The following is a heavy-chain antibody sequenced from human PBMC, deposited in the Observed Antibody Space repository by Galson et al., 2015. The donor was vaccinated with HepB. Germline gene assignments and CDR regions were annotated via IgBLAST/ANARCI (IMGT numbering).Heavy chain of an antibody. J-gene: IGHJ6*02. Sequence: SVKVSCKASGFTFTSSAVQWVRQARGQRLEWIGWIVVGSGNTNYAQKFQERVTITRDMSTSTAYMELSSLRSEDTAVYYCAAGPRVGYYDSSGYRTLYYYGMDVWGQGTTVTVSS. CDR1: GFTFTSSA. CDR2: IVVGSGNT. CDR3: AAGPRVGYYDSSGYRTLYYYGMDV. V-gene: IGHV1-58*01. D-gene: IGHD3-22*01.